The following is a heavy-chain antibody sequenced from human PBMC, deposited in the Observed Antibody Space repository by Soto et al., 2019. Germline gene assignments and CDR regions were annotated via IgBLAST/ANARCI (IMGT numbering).Heavy chain of an antibody. V-gene: IGHV3-21*06. CDR1: GFILTRYS. D-gene: IGHD1-1*01. CDR2: ISSTTNYI. CDR3: AREYDDLTSTLDH. Sequence: GGSLRLSWAASGFILTRYSMNWVRQAPGKGLEWVSSISSTTNYIYYGDSMKGRFTISRDNAKNSLYLEMNSLRAEDTAVYYCAREYDDLTSTLDHWGQGTLVTVSS. J-gene: IGHJ4*02.